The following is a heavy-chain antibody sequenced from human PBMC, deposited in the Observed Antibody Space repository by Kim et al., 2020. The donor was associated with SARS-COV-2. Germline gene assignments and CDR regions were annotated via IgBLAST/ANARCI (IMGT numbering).Heavy chain of an antibody. D-gene: IGHD6-13*01. J-gene: IGHJ5*02. V-gene: IGHV4-34*01. Sequence: RVTISVDTSKNQFSLKLSSVTAADTAVYYCARGWLLSYRSIAAARNWFDPWGQGTLVTVSS. CDR3: ARGWLLSYRSIAAARNWFDP.